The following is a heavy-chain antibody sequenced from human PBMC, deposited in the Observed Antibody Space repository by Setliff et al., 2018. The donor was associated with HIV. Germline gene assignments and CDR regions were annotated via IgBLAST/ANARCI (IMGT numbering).Heavy chain of an antibody. CDR2: IKQDGSET. CDR1: GFIFTDYW. CDR3: ASTRFGGPTEPAGGRIDFDS. V-gene: IGHV3-7*05. J-gene: IGHJ4*02. D-gene: IGHD2-15*01. Sequence: GESLKISCVASGFIFTDYWMSWVRQAPGKGPEWVANIKQDGSETYYVDSVKGRFTISRDNAKDSVYLQMNGLGAEDTAVYYCASTRFGGPTEPAGGRIDFDSWGQGTLVTVSS.